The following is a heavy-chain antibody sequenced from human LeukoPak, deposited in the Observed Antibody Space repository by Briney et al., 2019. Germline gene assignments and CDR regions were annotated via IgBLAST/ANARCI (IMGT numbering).Heavy chain of an antibody. Sequence: SETLSLTCTVSGGSISSSSYYWGWIRQPPGKGLEWIGSIYYSGSTYYNPSLKSRVTISVDTSKNQFSLKLSSVTAADTAVYYCARASHDDYGGNRWNYWGQGTLVTVSS. CDR1: GGSISSSSYY. D-gene: IGHD4-23*01. V-gene: IGHV4-39*07. CDR2: IYYSGST. J-gene: IGHJ4*02. CDR3: ARASHDDYGGNRWNY.